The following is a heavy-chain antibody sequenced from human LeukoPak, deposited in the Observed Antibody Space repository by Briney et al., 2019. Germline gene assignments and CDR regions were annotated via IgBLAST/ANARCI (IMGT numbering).Heavy chain of an antibody. D-gene: IGHD4-17*01. CDR3: TRSRSIDYGDYGWFVY. Sequence: SETLSLTFTVSGGSISSFYWNWIRQPPGKGLECIGYIYCSGSTNYSPSLKSRVTVSVDTSKNQFSLNLTSVTAADTAVYFCTRSRSIDYGDYGWFVYWGQGTLVTVS. CDR2: IYCSGST. J-gene: IGHJ4*02. CDR1: GGSISSFY. V-gene: IGHV4-59*08.